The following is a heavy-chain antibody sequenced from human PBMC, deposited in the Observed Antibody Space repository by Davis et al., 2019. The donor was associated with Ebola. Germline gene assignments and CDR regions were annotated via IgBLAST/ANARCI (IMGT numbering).Heavy chain of an antibody. CDR3: ARAPTVTTGKYYYYYGMDV. V-gene: IGHV1-69*13. CDR1: GGTFSSYA. J-gene: IGHJ6*02. CDR2: IIPIFGTA. D-gene: IGHD4-17*01. Sequence: SVKVSCKASGGTFSSYAISWVRQAPGQGLEWMGGIIPIFGTANYAQKFQGRVTITADESTSQAYMELSSLRSEDTAVYYCARAPTVTTGKYYYYYGMDVWGQGTTVTVSS.